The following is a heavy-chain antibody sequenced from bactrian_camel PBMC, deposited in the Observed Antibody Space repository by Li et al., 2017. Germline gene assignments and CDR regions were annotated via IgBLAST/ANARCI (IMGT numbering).Heavy chain of an antibody. Sequence: DVQLVESGGGSVQAGGSLILSCTMSGVTSNGYCMGWFRQAPGKEREGVAVINTGSGSERYPESVKGRFSISFDNAKNTVYLQMNSLKPEDTAMYYCAAFCSGGYWSFKYWGQGTQVTVS. V-gene: IGHV3S40*01. CDR3: AAFCSGGYWSFKY. J-gene: IGHJ4*01. CDR2: INTGSGSE. D-gene: IGHD2*01. CDR1: GVTSNGYC.